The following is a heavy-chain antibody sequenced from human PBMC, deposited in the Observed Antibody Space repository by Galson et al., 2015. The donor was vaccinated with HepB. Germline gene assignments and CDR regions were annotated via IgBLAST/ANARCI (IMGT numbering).Heavy chain of an antibody. Sequence: SLRLSCAASGLRFREAWMSWVRQAPGKGLEWVGRIKSIGGGGTTDYAAPVKGRFTISRDDSRSTLYLHMSNLQTDDTALYYCATEKGVYTGVWYGRAYAQWGQGTLVTVSS. D-gene: IGHD6-19*01. CDR3: ATEKGVYTGVWYGRAYAQ. CDR2: IKSIGGGGTT. CDR1: GLRFREAW. V-gene: IGHV3-15*01. J-gene: IGHJ4*02.